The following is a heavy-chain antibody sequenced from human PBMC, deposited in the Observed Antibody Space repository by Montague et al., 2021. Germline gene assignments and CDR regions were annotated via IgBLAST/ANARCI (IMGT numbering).Heavy chain of an antibody. CDR3: AGEGTSGRDSYNGMDV. CDR1: GFTFNDYI. V-gene: IGHV3-69-1*02. D-gene: IGHD2-21*02. CDR2: ITGSSYI. Sequence: SLRLSCAASGFTFNDYIIHWVRQAPGKGLEWVSSITGSSYISFAEALGRRCTISRDNAASSLYLRINSLRTEDTTVYYCAGEGTSGRDSYNGMDVWGQGTTVTVSS. J-gene: IGHJ6*02.